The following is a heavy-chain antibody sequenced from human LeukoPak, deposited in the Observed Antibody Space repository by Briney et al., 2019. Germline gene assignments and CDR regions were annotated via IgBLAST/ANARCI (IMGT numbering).Heavy chain of an antibody. CDR2: IYYSGST. CDR3: ARAHCDSSGYYCAFDI. Sequence: SETLSLTCTVSGGSISSYYWSWIRQPPGKGLEWIGYIYYSGSTNYNPSLKSRVTISVDTSKNQFSLKLSSVTAADTAVYYCARAHCDSSGYYCAFDIWGQGTMVTVSS. D-gene: IGHD3-22*01. CDR1: GGSISSYY. J-gene: IGHJ3*02. V-gene: IGHV4-59*01.